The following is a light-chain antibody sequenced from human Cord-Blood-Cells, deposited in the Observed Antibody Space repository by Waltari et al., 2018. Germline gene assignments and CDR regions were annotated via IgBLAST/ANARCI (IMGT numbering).Light chain of an antibody. CDR3: QQYNNWPYS. J-gene: IGKJ2*03. Sequence: EIVMTQSPATLSVSPGERATPSGRASQSVSSNLAWYQQKPGQAPRLLIYGASTRATGIPARFSGSGSGTEFTLTISSLQSEDFAVYYCQQYNNWPYSFGQGTKLEIK. V-gene: IGKV3-15*01. CDR1: QSVSSN. CDR2: GAS.